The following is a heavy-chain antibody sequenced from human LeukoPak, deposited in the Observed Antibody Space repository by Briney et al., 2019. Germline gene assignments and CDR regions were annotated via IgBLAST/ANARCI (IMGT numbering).Heavy chain of an antibody. V-gene: IGHV4-39*07. D-gene: IGHD3-9*01. CDR1: GGSISSSSYY. J-gene: IGHJ3*02. CDR3: ARRKNKLRYFERENAFDI. CDR2: IYYSGST. Sequence: SETLSLTCTVSGGSISSSSYYWGWIRQPPGKGLEWIGSIYYSGSTYYNPSLKSRVTISVDTSKNQFSLKLSSVTAADTAVYYCARRKNKLRYFERENAFDIWGQGTMVTVSS.